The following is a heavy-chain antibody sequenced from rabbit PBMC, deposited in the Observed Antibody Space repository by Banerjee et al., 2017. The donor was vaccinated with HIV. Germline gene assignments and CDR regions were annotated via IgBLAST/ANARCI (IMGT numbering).Heavy chain of an antibody. CDR1: GFSFSSGYW. Sequence: QSLEESGGDLVKPGASLTLTCTASGFSFSSGYWICWVRQAPGKGLEWIACIYNGDGSTYYASWAKGRFTISKTSSTTVTLQMTRLTAADTATYFCARDSSGLTYYFNLWGPGTLVTDS. D-gene: IGHD4-1*01. CDR3: ARDSSGLTYYFNL. V-gene: IGHV1S40*01. J-gene: IGHJ4*01. CDR2: IYNGDGST.